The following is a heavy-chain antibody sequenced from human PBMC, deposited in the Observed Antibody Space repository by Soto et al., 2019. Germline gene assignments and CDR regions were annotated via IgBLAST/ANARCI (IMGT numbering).Heavy chain of an antibody. J-gene: IGHJ6*02. CDR3: ARADRTLVTSYSLDV. Sequence: SETLSLTCAVSGYSIRSGYFWGWIRQPPGKGLEWIGSMYHSGTINFNPSLKSRLTISLDTSKKHFSLKLSSVTDADTAAYYCARADRTLVTSYSLDVWGQGTTVTVSS. CDR2: MYHSGTI. V-gene: IGHV4-38-2*01. D-gene: IGHD2-21*02. CDR1: GYSIRSGYF.